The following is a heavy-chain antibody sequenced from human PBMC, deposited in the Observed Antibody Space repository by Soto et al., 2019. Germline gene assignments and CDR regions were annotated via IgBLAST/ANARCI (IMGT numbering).Heavy chain of an antibody. Sequence: SETLSLTCTVSGDSMTSGDYSWSWIRQPPGKGLEWPGYIYRTGNTHYSPSLKSRVSISQDRSKNQFSLELTSVTAADTAVYYCARGDYQYSIDYWGQGTLVTVSS. V-gene: IGHV4-30-2*01. J-gene: IGHJ4*02. CDR1: GDSMTSGDYS. D-gene: IGHD2-2*01. CDR3: ARGDYQYSIDY. CDR2: IYRTGNT.